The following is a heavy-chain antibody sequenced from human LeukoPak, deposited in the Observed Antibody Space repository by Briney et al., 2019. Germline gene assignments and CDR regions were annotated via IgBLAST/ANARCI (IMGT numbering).Heavy chain of an antibody. D-gene: IGHD3-9*01. CDR1: GFTFSNYW. Sequence: PGGSLRLSCAASGFTFSNYWMYCVRQAPGKGLVCVSHVYGDGITTFYADSVKGRFTISRDNAMNTVYLQMNSLRADDTAVYYCVGYLRYGPWGQGTLVTVSS. V-gene: IGHV3-74*01. CDR2: VYGDGITT. CDR3: VGYLRYGP. J-gene: IGHJ5*02.